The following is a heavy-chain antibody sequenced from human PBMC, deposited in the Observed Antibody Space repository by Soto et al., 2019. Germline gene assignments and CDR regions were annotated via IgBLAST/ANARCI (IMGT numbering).Heavy chain of an antibody. CDR1: GYTLTSYY. CDR3: AREGPFPCGMDV. Sequence: ASVKVYCTASGYTLTSYYMHWVRQAPGQGLEWMGIINPSGGSTSYAQKFQGRVTMTRDTSTSTVYMELSSLRSEDTAVYYCAREGPFPCGMDVWGQGTTVTVSS. CDR2: INPSGGST. J-gene: IGHJ6*02. V-gene: IGHV1-46*01.